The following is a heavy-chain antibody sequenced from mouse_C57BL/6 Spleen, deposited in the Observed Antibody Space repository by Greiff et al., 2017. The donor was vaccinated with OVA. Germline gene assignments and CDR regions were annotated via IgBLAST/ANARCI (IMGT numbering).Heavy chain of an antibody. J-gene: IGHJ1*03. CDR2: ISAGGSYT. CDR1: GFTFSSYP. Sequence: EVQLVESGGGLVKPGGSLKLSCAASGFTFSSYPMSWVRQTPEKRLEWVATISAGGSYTYYPDNVKGRFTISRDNAKNNLYLQRSHLKSEDTAMYYYARDTSYDHWYVGVWGTGTTVTVSS. CDR3: ARDTSYDHWYVGV. D-gene: IGHD2-3*01. V-gene: IGHV5-4*01.